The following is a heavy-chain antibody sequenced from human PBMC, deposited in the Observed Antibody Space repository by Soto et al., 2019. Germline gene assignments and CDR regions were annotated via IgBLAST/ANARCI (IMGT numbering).Heavy chain of an antibody. CDR3: ARGLHYYDSSGYNNYFDY. D-gene: IGHD3-22*01. CDR1: GFTFSSYS. Sequence: VQLVESGGGLVQPGGSLRLSCAASGFTFSSYSMNWVRQAPGKGLEWVSYISSSSSTIYYTDSVKGRFTISRDNAKNSLYLQMNSLRDEDTAVYYCARGLHYYDSSGYNNYFDYWGQGTLVTVSS. J-gene: IGHJ4*02. V-gene: IGHV3-48*02. CDR2: ISSSSSTI.